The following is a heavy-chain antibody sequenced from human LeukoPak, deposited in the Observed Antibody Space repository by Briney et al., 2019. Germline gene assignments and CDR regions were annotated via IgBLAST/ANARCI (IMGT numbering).Heavy chain of an antibody. CDR2: IYHSGST. CDR1: GGSISSGGYS. CDR3: VSSGWYSNPIFDY. D-gene: IGHD6-19*01. J-gene: IGHJ4*02. V-gene: IGHV4-30-2*01. Sequence: SQTLSLTCAVSGGSISSGGYSWSWIRQPPGKGLEWIGYIYHSGSTYYSPSLKSRVTISVDRSKNQFSLKLSSVTAADTAVYYCVSSGWYSNPIFDYWGQGTLVTVSS.